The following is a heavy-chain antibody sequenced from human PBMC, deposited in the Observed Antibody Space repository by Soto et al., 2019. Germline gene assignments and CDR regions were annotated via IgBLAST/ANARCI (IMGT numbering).Heavy chain of an antibody. D-gene: IGHD5-12*01. CDR3: AASRGFSEAMSV. Sequence: QVQLGQSGAEVKKPGSSVKVSCKSSGGSFRTYAISWVRQAPGQGPEWMGAIMSVCGSATYAQRFQGRVTIPADESTSTSYMELSGLTSGDAAVYYCAASRGFSEAMSVWGQGTTVTVAS. CDR1: GGSFRTYA. V-gene: IGHV1-69*01. J-gene: IGHJ6*02. CDR2: IMSVCGSA.